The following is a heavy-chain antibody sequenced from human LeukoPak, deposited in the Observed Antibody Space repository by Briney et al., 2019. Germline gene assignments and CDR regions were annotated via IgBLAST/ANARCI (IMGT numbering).Heavy chain of an antibody. Sequence: ASVKVSCKASGYTFTSYYMHWVRQAPGQELEWMGIINPSGGSTSYAQKFQGRVTMTRDTSTSTVYMELSSLRSEDTAVYYCARIGWLQDFDYWGQGTLVTVSS. CDR3: ARIGWLQDFDY. V-gene: IGHV1-46*01. CDR2: INPSGGST. D-gene: IGHD5-24*01. CDR1: GYTFTSYY. J-gene: IGHJ4*02.